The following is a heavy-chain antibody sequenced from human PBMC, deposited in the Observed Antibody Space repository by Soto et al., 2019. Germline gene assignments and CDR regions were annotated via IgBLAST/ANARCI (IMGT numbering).Heavy chain of an antibody. V-gene: IGHV4-59*02. CDR2: ISHTGKT. CDR3: ARETWNTHGRHFRLEP. J-gene: IGHJ5*02. Sequence: PSETLSLTCIVSGGSVMNYYRTWIRQTPGKGLEWIGDISHTGKTNYNPSLESRVTIAVDLSENQFSLKLRSVTAADSALYFCARETWNTHGRHFRLEPWGQGTLVTVSS. CDR1: GGSVMNYY. D-gene: IGHD1-1*01.